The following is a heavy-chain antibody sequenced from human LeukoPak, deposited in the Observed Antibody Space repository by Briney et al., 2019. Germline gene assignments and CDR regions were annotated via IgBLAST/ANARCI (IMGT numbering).Heavy chain of an antibody. CDR2: IYYSGST. D-gene: IGHD2-15*01. V-gene: IGHV4-59*01. CDR3: ARGGYGNAFDI. Sequence: PSETLSLTCTVSGGSISSYYWSWIRQPPGKGLEWIGYIYYSGSTNYNPSLKSRVTISVDTSKNQFSRKLSSVTAADTAVYYCARGGYGNAFDIWGQGTMVTVSS. CDR1: GGSISSYY. J-gene: IGHJ3*02.